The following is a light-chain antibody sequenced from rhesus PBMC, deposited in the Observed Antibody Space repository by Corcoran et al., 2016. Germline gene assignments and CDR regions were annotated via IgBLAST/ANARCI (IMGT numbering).Light chain of an antibody. V-gene: IGKV1-66*01. J-gene: IGKJ4*01. Sequence: DIQMTQSPSSLSASVGDRVTITCRASQGINHYLSWYQQKPGKAPKPLNYYASSLETGVPSRFSGSGSGTDDTLTISSLQPEDIETYDCQQYNNSPLTFGGGTKVEIK. CDR1: QGINHY. CDR3: QQYNNSPLT. CDR2: YAS.